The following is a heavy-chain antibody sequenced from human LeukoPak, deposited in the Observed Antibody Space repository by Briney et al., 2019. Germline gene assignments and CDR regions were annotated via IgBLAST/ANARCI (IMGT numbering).Heavy chain of an antibody. Sequence: ASVKVSCKASGYTFTGYYMHWVRQAPGQGLEWMGWINPNSGGTNYAQKFQGRVTMTRDTSISTAYMELSRLRSDDTAVYYCARALHMVRGVIVFDYWGQGTLVTVSS. V-gene: IGHV1-2*02. CDR2: INPNSGGT. J-gene: IGHJ4*02. D-gene: IGHD3-10*01. CDR3: ARALHMVRGVIVFDY. CDR1: GYTFTGYY.